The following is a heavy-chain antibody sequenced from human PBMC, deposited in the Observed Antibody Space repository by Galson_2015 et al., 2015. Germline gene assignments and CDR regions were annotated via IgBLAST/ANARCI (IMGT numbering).Heavy chain of an antibody. CDR3: ARGGGGTYPLYTFDI. CDR2: IYYSGST. D-gene: IGHD1-26*01. CDR1: GASISSYY. Sequence: SETLSLTCTVSGASISSYYWSWIRQPPGKGLEWIGYIYYSGSTNYNPFLKSRVTISVDTSKNQFSLKLSSVTAADTAVYYCARGGGGTYPLYTFDICGQGTMVTVSS. J-gene: IGHJ3*02. V-gene: IGHV4-59*01.